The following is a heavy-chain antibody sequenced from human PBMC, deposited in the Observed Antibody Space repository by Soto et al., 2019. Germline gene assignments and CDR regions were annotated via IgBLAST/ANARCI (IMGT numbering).Heavy chain of an antibody. CDR1: GFTFSSYG. D-gene: IGHD3-22*01. V-gene: IGHV3-30*18. CDR3: AKDYYDSSGYYFLQYYYYSGMDV. Sequence: QVQLVESGGGVVQPGRSLRLSCAASGFTFSSYGMHWVRQAPGKGLEWVAVISYDGSNKYYADSVKGRFTISRDNSKNTRILHSTSLRAEDTAGYYCAKDYYDSSGYYFLQYYYYSGMDVWGQGTTVTVSS. CDR2: ISYDGSNK. J-gene: IGHJ6*02.